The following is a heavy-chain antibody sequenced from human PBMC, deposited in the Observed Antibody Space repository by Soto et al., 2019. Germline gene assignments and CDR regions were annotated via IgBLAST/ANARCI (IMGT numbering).Heavy chain of an antibody. D-gene: IGHD6-13*01. V-gene: IGHV4-4*02. Sequence: ETLSLTCAVSGGSISSSNWWSWVRQPPGKGLEWIGEIYHSGSTNYNPSLKSRVTISVDTSKNQFSLKLSSVTAADTAVYYCARGAHYSSPFRWFDPWGQGTLVTVSS. CDR3: ARGAHYSSPFRWFDP. CDR2: IYHSGST. CDR1: GGSISSSNW. J-gene: IGHJ5*02.